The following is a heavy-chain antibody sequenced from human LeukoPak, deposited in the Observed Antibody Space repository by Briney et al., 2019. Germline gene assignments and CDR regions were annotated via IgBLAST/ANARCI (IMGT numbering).Heavy chain of an antibody. CDR2: IYYSGST. D-gene: IGHD3-22*01. V-gene: IGHV4-59*08. CDR1: GGSISSYY. J-gene: IGHJ3*02. Sequence: SETLSLTCTVSGGSISSYYWSWIRQPPGKGLEWIGYIYYSGSTNYNPSLKSRVTISVDTSKNQFSLKLSSVTAADTAVYYCASRRGYDSSGYIDAFDIWGQGTMVTVSS. CDR3: ASRRGYDSSGYIDAFDI.